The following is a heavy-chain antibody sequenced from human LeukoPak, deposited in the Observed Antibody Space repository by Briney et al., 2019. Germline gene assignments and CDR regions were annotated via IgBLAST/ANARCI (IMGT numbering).Heavy chain of an antibody. CDR2: MNPNSGNT. D-gene: IGHD6-13*01. CDR3: ARKIAAAGTGFDY. CDR1: GYTFTSYD. V-gene: IGHV1-8*01. J-gene: IGHJ4*02. Sequence: GASVKVSCKASGYTFTSYDINWVRQATGQGLEWMGWMNPNSGNTGYAQKFQGRVTMTRNTSIGTAYMELSSLRSEDTAVYYCARKIAAAGTGFDYWGQGTLVTVSS.